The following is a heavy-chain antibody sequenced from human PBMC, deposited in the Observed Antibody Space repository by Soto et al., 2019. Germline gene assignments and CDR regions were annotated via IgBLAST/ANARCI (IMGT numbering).Heavy chain of an antibody. D-gene: IGHD3-22*01. CDR2: IYHSGST. CDR3: PRESDSSGYYYVADAFDI. CDR1: GYSSSSGYY. V-gene: IGHV4-38-2*02. Sequence: SETLSLTCAVSGYSSSSGYYWGWVRQPPGKGLEWIGSIYHSGSTYYNPSLKSRGTISVYTSKNQFSLKLSSVTAADTAQDSCPRESDSSGYYYVADAFDIWGQGTMVT. J-gene: IGHJ3*02.